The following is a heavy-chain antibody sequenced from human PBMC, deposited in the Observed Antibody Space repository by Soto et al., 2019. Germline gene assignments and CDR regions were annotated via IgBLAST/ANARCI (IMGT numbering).Heavy chain of an antibody. V-gene: IGHV3-7*01. Sequence: GGSLRLSCAASGFTLSSYWMSWVRQAPGKGLEWVANIKQDGSEKYYVDSVKGRFTISRDNAKNSLYLQMNSLRAEDTAVYYCARLYSSGPAVWGQGTLVTV. CDR1: GFTLSSYW. D-gene: IGHD6-19*01. J-gene: IGHJ4*02. CDR2: IKQDGSEK. CDR3: ARLYSSGPAV.